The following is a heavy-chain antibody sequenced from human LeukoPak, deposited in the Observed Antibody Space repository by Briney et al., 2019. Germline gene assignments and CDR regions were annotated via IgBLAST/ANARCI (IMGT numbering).Heavy chain of an antibody. D-gene: IGHD3-16*01. Sequence: TGGSLRLSCAASGFTFSSYGMHWVRQAPGKGLEWVAVIWYDGSNKYYADSVKGRFTISRDNSKNTLYLQMNSLRAEDTAVYYCARGWGRSHYYYMDVWGKGTTVTVSS. CDR2: IWYDGSNK. V-gene: IGHV3-33*01. CDR1: GFTFSSYG. J-gene: IGHJ6*03. CDR3: ARGWGRSHYYYMDV.